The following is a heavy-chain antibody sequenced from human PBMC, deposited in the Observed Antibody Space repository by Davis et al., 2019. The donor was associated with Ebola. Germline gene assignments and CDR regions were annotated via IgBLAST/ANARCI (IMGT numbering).Heavy chain of an antibody. Sequence: GESLKISCAVSGFTFRSYWMSWVRQTPGKGLEWVANIKQDGSAENYVDSVKGRFTISRDNSKNTLYLQMNSLRVEDTAVYNCASGLYGDYSDGYWGQGTLVTVSS. V-gene: IGHV3-7*01. D-gene: IGHD4-17*01. J-gene: IGHJ4*02. CDR2: IKQDGSAE. CDR1: GFTFRSYW. CDR3: ASGLYGDYSDGY.